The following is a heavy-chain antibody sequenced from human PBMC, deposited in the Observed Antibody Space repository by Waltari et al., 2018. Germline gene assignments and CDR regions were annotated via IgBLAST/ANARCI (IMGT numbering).Heavy chain of an antibody. CDR3: ARGVVAATTQYYYYYGMDV. D-gene: IGHD2-15*01. CDR1: GGTFSSYA. V-gene: IGHV1-69*01. Sequence: QVQLVQSGAAVKKPGSSVKVSCKASGGTFSSYAISWVRQAPGQGLEWMGGSIPICGTANYAQEFQGGVTITADESTSTTYMGLSSLRAEDTAVYYCARGVVAATTQYYYYYGMDVWGQGTTVTVSS. CDR2: SIPICGTA. J-gene: IGHJ6*02.